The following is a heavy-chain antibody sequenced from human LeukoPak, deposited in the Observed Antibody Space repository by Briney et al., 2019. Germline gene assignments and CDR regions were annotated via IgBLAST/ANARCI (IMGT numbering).Heavy chain of an antibody. V-gene: IGHV3-33*01. Sequence: GGSLRLSCAASGFTFSSYGVHWVRQAPGKGLEWVAVIWYDGSNKYYADSVKGRFTISRDNSKNTLYLQMNSLRAEDTAVYYCAREGIMITFGGVIVPGEVDYWGQGTLVTVSS. J-gene: IGHJ4*02. CDR1: GFTFSSYG. D-gene: IGHD3-16*02. CDR3: AREGIMITFGGVIVPGEVDY. CDR2: IWYDGSNK.